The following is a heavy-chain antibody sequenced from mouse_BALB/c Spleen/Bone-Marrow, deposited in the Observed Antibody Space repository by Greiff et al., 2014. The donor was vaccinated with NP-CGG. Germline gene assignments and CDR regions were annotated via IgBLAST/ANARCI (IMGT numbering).Heavy chain of an antibody. Sequence: EVNLVESGGDLVKPGGSLKLSCAASGFTFSSYGMSWVRQTPDKRLEWVATISSGGSYTYYTDSVKGRFTISRDNAKNTLYLQMSSLKSEDTAMYYCARQTYYDYDGYFDYWGQGTTLTVSS. CDR2: ISSGGSYT. CDR1: GFTFSSYG. V-gene: IGHV5-6*01. D-gene: IGHD2-4*01. CDR3: ARQTYYDYDGYFDY. J-gene: IGHJ2*01.